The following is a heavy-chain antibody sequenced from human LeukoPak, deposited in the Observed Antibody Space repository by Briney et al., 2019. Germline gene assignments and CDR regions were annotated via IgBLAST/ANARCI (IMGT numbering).Heavy chain of an antibody. CDR1: GFTFGSYA. Sequence: GGSLRLSCTTSGFTFGSYALSWFRQAPGKGLEWLGFIRSKTYGETIEYAASVEGRFTISRDDSRSIAYLQSNSLKTEDTAVYYCTRGAWGYYYDPFFDFWGQGTLVTVSS. D-gene: IGHD3-22*01. V-gene: IGHV3-49*03. CDR2: IRSKTYGETI. CDR3: TRGAWGYYYDPFFDF. J-gene: IGHJ4*02.